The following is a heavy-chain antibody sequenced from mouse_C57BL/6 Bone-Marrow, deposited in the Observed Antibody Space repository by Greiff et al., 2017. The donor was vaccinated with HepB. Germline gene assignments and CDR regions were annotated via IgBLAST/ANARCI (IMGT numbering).Heavy chain of an antibody. J-gene: IGHJ4*01. Sequence: EVMLVESEGGLVQPGSSMKLSCTASGFTFSDYYMAWVRQVPEKGLEWVANINYDGSSTYYLDSLKSRFIISGDKAKNILYLQMSSLKSEDTATYYCAREGDYYYAMDYWGQGTSVTVSS. V-gene: IGHV5-16*01. CDR3: AREGDYYYAMDY. CDR2: INYDGSST. D-gene: IGHD3-3*01. CDR1: GFTFSDYY.